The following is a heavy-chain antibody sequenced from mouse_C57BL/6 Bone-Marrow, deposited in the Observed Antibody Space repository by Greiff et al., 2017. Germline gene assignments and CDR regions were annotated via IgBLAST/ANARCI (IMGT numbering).Heavy chain of an antibody. CDR2: IYPRSGNT. J-gene: IGHJ2*01. D-gene: IGHD1-1*01. CDR1: GYTFTSYG. Sequence: VQLKESGAELARPGASVKLSCKASGYTFTSYGISWVKQRTGQGLEWIGEIYPRSGNTYYNEKFKGKATLTADTSSSTAYMELRSLTSEDSAVYFCAGWRYYGSSYYFDYWGQGTTLTVSS. V-gene: IGHV1-81*01. CDR3: AGWRYYGSSYYFDY.